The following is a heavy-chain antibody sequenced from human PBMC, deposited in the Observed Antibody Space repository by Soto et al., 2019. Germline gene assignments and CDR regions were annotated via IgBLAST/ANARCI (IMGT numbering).Heavy chain of an antibody. CDR3: AKGPLPTYYYDSSGYYSVGYYYYGMDV. Sequence: PGGSLRLSCAASGFTFSSYAMSWVRQAPGKGLEWVSAISGSGGSTYYADSVKGRFTISRDNSKNTLYLQMNSLRAEDTAVYYCAKGPLPTYYYDSSGYYSVGYYYYGMDVWGQGTTVTVSS. CDR1: GFTFSSYA. V-gene: IGHV3-23*01. CDR2: ISGSGGST. J-gene: IGHJ6*02. D-gene: IGHD3-22*01.